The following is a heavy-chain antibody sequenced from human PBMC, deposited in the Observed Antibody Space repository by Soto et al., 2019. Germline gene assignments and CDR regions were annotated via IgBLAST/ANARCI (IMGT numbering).Heavy chain of an antibody. J-gene: IGHJ4*02. CDR1: GGTFSSYT. CDR3: ARSRLPVVAATPGLDYFDY. D-gene: IGHD2-15*01. CDR2: IIPTRGIA. Sequence: SVKVSCKASGGTFSSYTISWVRQAPGQGLEWMGRIIPTRGIANYAQKFQGRVTITADKSTSTAYMELSSLRSEDTAVYYCARSRLPVVAATPGLDYFDYWGQGTLVTVSS. V-gene: IGHV1-69*02.